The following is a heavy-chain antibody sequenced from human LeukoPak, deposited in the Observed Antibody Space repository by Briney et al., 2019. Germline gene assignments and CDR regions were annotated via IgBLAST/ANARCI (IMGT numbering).Heavy chain of an antibody. CDR1: GGSISSGGYY. J-gene: IGHJ5*02. V-gene: IGHV4-31*03. CDR2: IYYSGST. Sequence: SETLSLTCTVSGGSISSGGYYWSWIRQHPGKGLEWIGYIYYSGSTYYNPSLKSRVTISVDTSKNQFSLKLSSVTAADTAVYYCARKRGSGSYLRWFDPWGQGTLVTVSS. CDR3: ARKRGSGSYLRWFDP. D-gene: IGHD3-10*01.